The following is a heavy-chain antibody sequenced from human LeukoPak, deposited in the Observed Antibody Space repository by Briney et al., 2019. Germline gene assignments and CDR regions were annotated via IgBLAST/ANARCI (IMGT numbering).Heavy chain of an antibody. CDR2: IYHSGST. CDR1: GGSISSSNW. CDR3: ARGAYYYGSGSYPTGFDY. Sequence: PSETLSLTCAVSGGSISSSNWWSWVRQPPGKGLEWIGEIYHSGSTNYNPSLKSRVTISVDKSKNQFSLKLSSVTAADTAVYYCARGAYYYGSGSYPTGFDYWGQGTLVTVSS. J-gene: IGHJ4*02. V-gene: IGHV4-4*02. D-gene: IGHD3-10*01.